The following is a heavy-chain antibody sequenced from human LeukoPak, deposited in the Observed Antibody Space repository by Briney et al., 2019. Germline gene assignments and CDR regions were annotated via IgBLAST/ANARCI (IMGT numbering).Heavy chain of an antibody. CDR2: IYYSGST. D-gene: IGHD3-22*01. J-gene: IGHJ4*02. CDR1: GGSISSYY. CDR3: ARVTYYYDSSGYSHRVFDY. V-gene: IGHV4-59*01. Sequence: PSETLSLTCTVSGGSISSYYWSWIRQPPGKGLEWIGYIYYSGSTNYNPSLKSRVTISVDTSKNQFSLKLSSVTAADTAVYSCARVTYYYDSSGYSHRVFDYWGQGTLVTVSS.